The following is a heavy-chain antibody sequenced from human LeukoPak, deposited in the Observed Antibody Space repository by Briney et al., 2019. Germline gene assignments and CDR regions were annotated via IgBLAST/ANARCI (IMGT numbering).Heavy chain of an antibody. J-gene: IGHJ5*02. D-gene: IGHD3-22*01. CDR3: AKGDSGYYYDSSGYLNWFDP. CDR2: ISGSGGST. CDR1: GFTFSSYA. V-gene: IGHV3-23*01. Sequence: QPGGSLRLSCAASGFTFSSYAMSWVRQAPGKGLEWVSVISGSGGSTYYVDSVKGRFTISRDNSKSTLSLQMNSLRAEDTAVYYCAKGDSGYYYDSSGYLNWFDPWGQGTLVTVSS.